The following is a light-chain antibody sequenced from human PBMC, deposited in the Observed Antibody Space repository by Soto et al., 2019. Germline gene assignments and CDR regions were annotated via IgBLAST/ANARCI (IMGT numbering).Light chain of an antibody. CDR3: SSYTSTNTYV. J-gene: IGLJ1*01. V-gene: IGLV2-14*01. Sequence: QSALTQPASVSGSPGQSITIPCTGTSTDVGGYNFVSWYQQHPMKAPRLIIYEVTKRPSGVSARFSGSKSANTASLTISGLQAEDEADYYCSSYTSTNTYVFGTGTKVTVL. CDR2: EVT. CDR1: STDVGGYNF.